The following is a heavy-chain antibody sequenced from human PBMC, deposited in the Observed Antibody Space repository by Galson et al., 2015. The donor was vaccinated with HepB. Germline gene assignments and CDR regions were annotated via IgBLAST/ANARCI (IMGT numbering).Heavy chain of an antibody. Sequence: SVKVSCKASGYTFSSYPMNWVRQAPGQGLEWMGWINTNTGDPTYAPGFTGRFVFSLDTSVNTAYLQISSLEAEDTAVYYCARASGGTRNWFDPWGQGTLVTVSS. D-gene: IGHD2-15*01. V-gene: IGHV7-4-1*02. CDR2: INTNTGDP. CDR3: ARASGGTRNWFDP. J-gene: IGHJ5*02. CDR1: GYTFSSYP.